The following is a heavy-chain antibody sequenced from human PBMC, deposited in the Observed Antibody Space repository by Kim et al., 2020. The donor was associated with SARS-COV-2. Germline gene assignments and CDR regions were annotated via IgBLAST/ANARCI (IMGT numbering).Heavy chain of an antibody. V-gene: IGHV1-46*03. CDR1: GFPFTDFY. D-gene: IGHD5-12*01. CDR3: SRMASSGSFDS. CDR2: INPTNGNT. Sequence: DSVKVSCKASGFPFTDFYMHWVRQAPGQGLEWMGLINPTNGNTWYAQKFQGRITMTGATSTNTIYMELHSLKSDDSALYYCSRMASSGSFDSWGQGTLVT. J-gene: IGHJ4*02.